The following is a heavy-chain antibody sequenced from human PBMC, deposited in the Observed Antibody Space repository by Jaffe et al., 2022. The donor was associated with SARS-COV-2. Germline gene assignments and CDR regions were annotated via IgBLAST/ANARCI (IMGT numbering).Heavy chain of an antibody. Sequence: EVQLLESGGGLVQPGGSLRLSCAASGFTFSSYAMSWVRQAPGKGLEWVSAISGSGGSTYYADSVKGRFTISRDNSKNTLYLQMNSLRAEDTAVYYCAKSPPLVVVPDWPAYYYYGMDVWGQGTTVTVSS. CDR1: GFTFSSYA. V-gene: IGHV3-23*01. CDR3: AKSPPLVVVPDWPAYYYYGMDV. CDR2: ISGSGGST. D-gene: IGHD2-2*01. J-gene: IGHJ6*02.